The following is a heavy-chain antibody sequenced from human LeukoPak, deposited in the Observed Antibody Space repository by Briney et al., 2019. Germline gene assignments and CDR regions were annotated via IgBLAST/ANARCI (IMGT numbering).Heavy chain of an antibody. CDR1: GGTFSSYA. CDR3: ASDPDGHWAYFQH. V-gene: IGHV1-69*13. D-gene: IGHD7-27*01. CDR2: IIPIFGTA. J-gene: IGHJ1*01. Sequence: SVKVSCKASGGTFSSYAISWVRQAPGQGLEWMGGIIPIFGTANYAQKFQGRVTITADESTSTAYMALSSLRSEDTAVYYCASDPDGHWAYFQHWGQGTLVTVSS.